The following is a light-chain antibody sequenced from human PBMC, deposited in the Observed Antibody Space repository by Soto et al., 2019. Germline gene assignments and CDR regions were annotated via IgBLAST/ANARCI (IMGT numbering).Light chain of an antibody. CDR2: AAS. CDR1: QSIYKW. V-gene: IGKV1-12*01. CDR3: QQADSFPLT. Sequence: DIQLTQSPSFVSASIGDRVTISCRASQSIYKWLVWYQQKPGKAPKLLIYAASSLQSGVPSRFSGSGYGTEFTLTISSLQPEDSATYYCQQADSFPLTFGGGTEVAI. J-gene: IGKJ4*01.